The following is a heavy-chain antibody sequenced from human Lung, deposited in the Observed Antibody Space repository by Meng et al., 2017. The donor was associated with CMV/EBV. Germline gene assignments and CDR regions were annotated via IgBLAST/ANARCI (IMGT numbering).Heavy chain of an antibody. Sequence: VQPVDSGGDLVQPGGSLRPSCAASGFTFRNYWLHWVRQVPGEGLVWVSRISTDGSDTSYADSVKGRFTISRDNAKNTLYLQMNSLRGDDTAVYFCVRGVAESLGWEMGYWGQGALVTVSS. CDR3: VRGVAESLGWEMGY. CDR2: ISTDGSDT. CDR1: GFTFRNYW. J-gene: IGHJ4*02. V-gene: IGHV3-74*01. D-gene: IGHD7-27*01.